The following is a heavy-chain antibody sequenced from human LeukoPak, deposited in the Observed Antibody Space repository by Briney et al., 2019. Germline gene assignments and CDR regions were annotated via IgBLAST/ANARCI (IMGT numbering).Heavy chain of an antibody. V-gene: IGHV1-18*01. D-gene: IGHD2-21*02. CDR1: GYTFTSYG. J-gene: IGHJ4*02. CDR2: ISTYNGNT. CDR3: ARGGRMVVVTASQAIWDY. Sequence: GASVKVSCKASGYTFTSYGISWVRQAPGQGLEWMGWISTYNGNTKYAQKLQGRVTMTTDTSTSTAYMELRSLRSDDTAVYYCARGGRMVVVTASQAIWDYWGQGTLVTVSS.